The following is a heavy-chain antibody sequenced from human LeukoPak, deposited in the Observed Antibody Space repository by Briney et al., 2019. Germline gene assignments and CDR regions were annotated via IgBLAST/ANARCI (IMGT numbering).Heavy chain of an antibody. J-gene: IGHJ6*02. CDR3: ARDKGVVAVAALYYYYGMDV. D-gene: IGHD2-15*01. CDR2: ISSSGSTI. V-gene: IGHV3-48*03. CDR1: GFTFSSYE. Sequence: PGGSLRLSCAASGFTFSSYEMSWVRQAPGKGLEWVSYISSSGSTIYYADSVKGRFTISRDNAKNSLYLQMNSLRAEDTAVYYCARDKGVVAVAALYYYYGMDVWGQGTTVTVSS.